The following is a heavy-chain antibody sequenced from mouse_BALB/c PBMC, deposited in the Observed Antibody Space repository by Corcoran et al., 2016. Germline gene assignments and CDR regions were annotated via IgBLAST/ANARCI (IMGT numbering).Heavy chain of an antibody. V-gene: IGHV1-18*01. Sequence: EVQLQQSGPELVKPGASMKISCKASGYSFTGYTMHWVKQSHGKNLEWIGLINPYNGGTSYNQKFKGKATLTVDKSSSTAYMELLSLTSEDSAVYDCARGSCCNYGYYDAMDYWGQGTSVTVSS. D-gene: IGHD2-1*01. CDR2: INPYNGGT. J-gene: IGHJ4*01. CDR1: GYSFTGYT. CDR3: ARGSCCNYGYYDAMDY.